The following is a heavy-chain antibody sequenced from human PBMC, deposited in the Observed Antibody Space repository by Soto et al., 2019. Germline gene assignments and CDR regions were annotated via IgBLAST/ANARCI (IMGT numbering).Heavy chain of an antibody. V-gene: IGHV3-9*01. J-gene: IGHJ4*02. Sequence: GGSLRLSCAASGFTFDDYAMHWVRQAPGKGLEWVSGISWNSGSIGYADSVNGRFTISRDNAKNSLYLQMNSLRAEDTAIYYCARRGSGSYYDCWGQGTLVTVSS. D-gene: IGHD1-26*01. CDR1: GFTFDDYA. CDR2: ISWNSGSI. CDR3: ARRGSGSYYDC.